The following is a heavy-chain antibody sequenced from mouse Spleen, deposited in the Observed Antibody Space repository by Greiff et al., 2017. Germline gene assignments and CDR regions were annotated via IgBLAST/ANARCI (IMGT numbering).Heavy chain of an antibody. CDR3: ARGAYYYGSSYVTLFDY. J-gene: IGHJ2*01. V-gene: IGHV1-18*01. CDR2: INPNNGGT. D-gene: IGHD1-1*01. CDR1: GYKFTDYN. Sequence: VQLQQSGPELVKPGASVKIPCKASGYKFTDYNMDWVKQSHGKSLEWIGDINPNNGGTIYNQKFKGKATLTVDKSSSTAYMELRSLTSEDTAVYYCARGAYYYGSSYVTLFDYWGQGTTLTVSS.